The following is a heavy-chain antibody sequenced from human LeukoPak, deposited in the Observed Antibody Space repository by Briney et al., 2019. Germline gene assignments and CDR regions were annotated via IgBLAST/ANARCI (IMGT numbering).Heavy chain of an antibody. D-gene: IGHD6-19*01. V-gene: IGHV4-59*01. CDR3: ARVDRSGCWFFDY. Sequence: PSETLSLTCTVSGGSISSYYWSWIRQPPGKGLEWIGYIYYSGSTNYNPSLKSRVTISVDTSKNQFSLKLSSVAAADTAVYYCARVDRSGCWFFDYWGQGTLVTVSS. CDR2: IYYSGST. CDR1: GGSISSYY. J-gene: IGHJ4*02.